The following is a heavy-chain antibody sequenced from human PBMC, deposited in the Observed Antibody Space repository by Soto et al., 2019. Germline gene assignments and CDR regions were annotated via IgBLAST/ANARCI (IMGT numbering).Heavy chain of an antibody. CDR1: GVAFSSYW. Sequence: EVHLVESGGGSVQPGGSLKLSCAGSGVAFSSYWIHWVRQVPGKGLVWVSRINGDGSTTSYADSVRGRFTISRDNAKDTLYLQMNSLRAEDTALYYCARVGQGRYYFDYWGQGPLVTVSS. V-gene: IGHV3-74*01. CDR2: INGDGSTT. J-gene: IGHJ4*02. CDR3: ARVGQGRYYFDY.